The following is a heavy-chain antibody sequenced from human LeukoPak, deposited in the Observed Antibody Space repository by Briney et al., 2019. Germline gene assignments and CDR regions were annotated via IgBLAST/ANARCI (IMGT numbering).Heavy chain of an antibody. CDR1: GFTFSSYS. D-gene: IGHD6-13*01. CDR2: IYSGGST. CDR3: AREVTAAAGGYYYYGMDV. J-gene: IGHJ6*02. V-gene: IGHV3-66*01. Sequence: GGSLRLSCAASGFTFSSYSMNWVRQAPGKGLEWVSVIYSGGSTYYADSVKGRFTISRDNSKNTLYLQMNSLRAEDTAVYYCAREVTAAAGGYYYYGMDVWGQGTTVTVSS.